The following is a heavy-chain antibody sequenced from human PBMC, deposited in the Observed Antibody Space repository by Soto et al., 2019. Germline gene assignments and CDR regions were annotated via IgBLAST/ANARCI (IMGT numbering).Heavy chain of an antibody. D-gene: IGHD6-13*01. CDR2: INHSGST. CDR3: ARGSVPPGYSSSWYDY. V-gene: IGHV4-34*01. J-gene: IGHJ4*02. Sequence: SETLSLTCAVYGGSFSGYYWSWIRQPPGKGLEWIGEINHSGSTNYNPSLKSRVTISVDTSKNQFSLKLSSVTAADTAVYYCARGSVPPGYSSSWYDYWGQGTLVTVSS. CDR1: GGSFSGYY.